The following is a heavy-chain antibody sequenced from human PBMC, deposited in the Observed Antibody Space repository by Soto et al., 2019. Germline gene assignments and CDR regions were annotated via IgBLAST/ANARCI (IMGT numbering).Heavy chain of an antibody. V-gene: IGHV3-30-3*01. CDR2: ISYDGSNK. CDR1: GFTFSSYA. D-gene: IGHD6-6*01. Sequence: QVQLVESGGGVVQPGRSLRLSCAASGFTFSSYAMHWVRQAPGKGLERVAVISYDGSNKYYADSVKGRFTISKDNSKNTLYLQMNSLGAEDTAVYYCARDYPGSSGGYYYYGMDVWGQGTTVTVSS. J-gene: IGHJ6*02. CDR3: ARDYPGSSGGYYYYGMDV.